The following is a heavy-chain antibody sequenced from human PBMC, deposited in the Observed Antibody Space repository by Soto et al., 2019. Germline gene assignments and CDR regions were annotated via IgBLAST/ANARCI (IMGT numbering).Heavy chain of an antibody. V-gene: IGHV3-11*05. CDR3: ARSGDNYNVLDY. D-gene: IGHD3-10*02. CDR1: GFSISDHY. CDR2: SSNSGTFT. Sequence: QVQLVESGGGLVKPGGSLRLTCAASGFSISDHYMSWIRQAPGKGLEWVSYSSNSGTFTKYADSVKGRFSISRDNATNSLYLEINSPRGEDTAIYYCARSGDNYNVLDYWGQGTPVTVSS. J-gene: IGHJ4*02.